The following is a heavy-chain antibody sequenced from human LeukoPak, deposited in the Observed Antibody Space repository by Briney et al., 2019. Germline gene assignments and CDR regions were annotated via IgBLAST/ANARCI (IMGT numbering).Heavy chain of an antibody. D-gene: IGHD3-10*01. CDR1: GGSFGGYY. Sequence: SETLSLTCAVYGGSFGGYYWSWIRQPPGKGLEWIGEINHSGSTNYNPSLKSRVTISVDTSKNQFSLKLSSVTAADTAVYYCARSRRLLWFGESSDRWGQGTLVTVSS. CDR3: ARSRRLLWFGESSDR. V-gene: IGHV4-34*01. J-gene: IGHJ5*02. CDR2: INHSGST.